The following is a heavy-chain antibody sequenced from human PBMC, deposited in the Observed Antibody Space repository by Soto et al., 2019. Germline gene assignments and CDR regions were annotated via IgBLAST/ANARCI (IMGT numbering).Heavy chain of an antibody. V-gene: IGHV3-9*01. D-gene: IGHD3-22*01. CDR1: GFTFDDYA. CDR2: ISWNSGSI. J-gene: IGHJ3*02. CDR3: AKDRVDGYDSSGSLASDAFDI. Sequence: PGGSLRLSCAASGFTFDDYAMHWVRQAPGKGLEWVSGISWNSGSIGYADSVKGRFTISRDNAKNSLYLQMNSLRAEDTALYYCAKDRVDGYDSSGSLASDAFDIWGQGTMVTVS.